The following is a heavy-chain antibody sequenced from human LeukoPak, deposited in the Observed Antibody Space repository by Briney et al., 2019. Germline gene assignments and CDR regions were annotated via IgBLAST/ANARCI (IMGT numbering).Heavy chain of an antibody. D-gene: IGHD4-11*01. CDR2: INHSGYA. Sequence: SETLSLTCAVSGVSFDDYYWSWVRQTPGKGLEWIGEINHSGYANDNPSLKSRVTLSIDTSRKQFSLNLRSVTVADAGIYYCTRMTRGHDYWGQGTQVTVSS. V-gene: IGHV4-34*01. CDR3: TRMTRGHDY. CDR1: GVSFDDYY. J-gene: IGHJ4*02.